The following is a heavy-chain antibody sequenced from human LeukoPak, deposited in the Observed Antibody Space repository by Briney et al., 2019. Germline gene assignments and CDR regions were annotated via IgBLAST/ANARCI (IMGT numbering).Heavy chain of an antibody. Sequence: GGSLRLSCAASGLTFSNFGMHWARQAPGKGLEWVAVISYDGSDQYYIDSVKGRCTISRDNSKNTLYLQMNSLRAEDTAVYYCAKGGHYDSSGYFGPSGYWGPGTMVTVSS. CDR3: AKGGHYDSSGYFGPSGY. V-gene: IGHV3-30*18. CDR1: GLTFSNFG. J-gene: IGHJ4*02. D-gene: IGHD3-22*01. CDR2: ISYDGSDQ.